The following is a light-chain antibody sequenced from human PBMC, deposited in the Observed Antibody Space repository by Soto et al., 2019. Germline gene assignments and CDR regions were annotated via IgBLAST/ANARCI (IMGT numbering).Light chain of an antibody. CDR3: QQDYSSLT. Sequence: EIVMTQSPATLSLSPGERATLSCRASQSVSGSYLSWYQQKPGQAPRLLIYSASIRAAGFPARFSGSGSGTDFTLTISSLQPEDVAVYYCQQDYSSLTFGGGTKVDIK. V-gene: IGKV3D-7*01. CDR1: QSVSGSY. J-gene: IGKJ4*01. CDR2: SAS.